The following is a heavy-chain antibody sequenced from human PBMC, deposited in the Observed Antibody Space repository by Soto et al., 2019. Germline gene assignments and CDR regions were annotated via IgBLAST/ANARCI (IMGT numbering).Heavy chain of an antibody. CDR1: GFPFSSCW. CDR2: VNSDGSST. V-gene: IGHV3-74*01. D-gene: IGHD6-13*01. CDR3: ARDLGSRGAY. J-gene: IGHJ4*02. Sequence: EVQLVESGGGLVQPGGSLRLSCAASGFPFSSCWMYWVRQAPGKGLVWLSRVNSDGSSTSYADSVKGRFTISRDNAKNTLFLQMSSLRPEDTAVYYCARDLGSRGAYWGLGTLVTVSS.